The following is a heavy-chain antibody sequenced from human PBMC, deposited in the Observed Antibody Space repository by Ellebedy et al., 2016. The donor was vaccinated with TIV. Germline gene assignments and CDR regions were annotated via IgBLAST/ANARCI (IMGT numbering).Heavy chain of an antibody. CDR1: GFNFGGHV. V-gene: IGHV3-23*01. CDR2: IGSSAYST. Sequence: PGGSLRLSCAASGFNFGGHVMKWVCQAPGKGLEWVSSIGSSAYSTHYADSVKGRFTIYRDNSRNTLYLQMKSVGGEDTAVYFCAKDLRYSAGWGGALDIWGHGAMVTVSS. CDR3: AKDLRYSAGWGGALDI. D-gene: IGHD2-8*02. J-gene: IGHJ3*02.